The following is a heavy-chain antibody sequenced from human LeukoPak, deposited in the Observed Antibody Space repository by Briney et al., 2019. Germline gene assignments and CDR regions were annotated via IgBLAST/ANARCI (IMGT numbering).Heavy chain of an antibody. V-gene: IGHV3-48*01. CDR3: AREAWLRSGGLPDY. CDR2: ISSSSSTI. CDR1: GFTFSSYS. D-gene: IGHD5-12*01. Sequence: GGSLRLSCAASGFTFSSYSMNWVRQAPGKGLEWVSYISSSSSTIYYADSVKGRFTISRDNAKNSLYLQMNSLRAEDTAVYYCAREAWLRSGGLPDYWGQGTLVTVSS. J-gene: IGHJ4*02.